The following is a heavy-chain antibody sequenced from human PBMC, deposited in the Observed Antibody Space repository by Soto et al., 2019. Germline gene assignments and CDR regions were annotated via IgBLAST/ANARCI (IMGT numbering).Heavy chain of an antibody. CDR3: ARGWELLGPNYGMDV. CDR2: ISSSGSTI. CDR1: GFTFSDYY. J-gene: IGHJ6*02. Sequence: SLKISCAAAGFTFSDYYMSWIRQAPGKGLEWVSYISSSGSTIYYADSVKGRFTISRDNAKNSLYLQMNSLRAEDTAVYYCARGWELLGPNYGMDVWGQGTTVTVSS. D-gene: IGHD1-26*01. V-gene: IGHV3-11*01.